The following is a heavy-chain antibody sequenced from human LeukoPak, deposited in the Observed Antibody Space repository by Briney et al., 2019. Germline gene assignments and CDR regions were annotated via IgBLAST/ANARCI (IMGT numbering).Heavy chain of an antibody. CDR2: IKTDGSIT. J-gene: IGHJ4*02. Sequence: PGGSLRLSCEASGFTFSSHWMHWVREAPGKGLVWVSHIKTDGSITNYAESVKGRFTISRDNARNTLYLQMNSLRAEDTAVYYCGRDVNYNQIDYWGQGTLVTVSS. V-gene: IGHV3-74*01. CDR3: GRDVNYNQIDY. D-gene: IGHD4-11*01. CDR1: GFTFSSHW.